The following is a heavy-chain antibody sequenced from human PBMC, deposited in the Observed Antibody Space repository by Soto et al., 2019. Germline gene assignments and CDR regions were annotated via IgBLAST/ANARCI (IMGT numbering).Heavy chain of an antibody. CDR1: GFTSSSYA. D-gene: IGHD6-19*01. CDR2: ISYDGRNK. J-gene: IGHJ6*02. V-gene: IGHV3-30*18. CDR3: VKDGSSGWPYYYGMDV. Sequence: GGSLRLSCAASGFTSSSYAMHWVRQAPGKGLEWVAVISYDGRNKYYADSVKGRFTISRDNSKNTLYLQMSSLRAEDTAVYYCVKDGSSGWPYYYGMDVWGQGTTVTVSS.